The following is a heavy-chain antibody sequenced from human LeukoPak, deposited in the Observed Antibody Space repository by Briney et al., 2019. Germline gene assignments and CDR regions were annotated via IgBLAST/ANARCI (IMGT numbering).Heavy chain of an antibody. Sequence: GGSLRLSCATSGFTFSSYSMNWVRQAPGKGLEWVSSISSSSSYIYYADSVKGRFTISRDNAKNSLYLQMNSLRAEDTAVYYCARDPGGYYYMDVWGKGTTVTVSS. D-gene: IGHD2-15*01. CDR3: ARDPGGYYYMDV. CDR1: GFTFSSYS. CDR2: ISSSSSYI. J-gene: IGHJ6*03. V-gene: IGHV3-21*01.